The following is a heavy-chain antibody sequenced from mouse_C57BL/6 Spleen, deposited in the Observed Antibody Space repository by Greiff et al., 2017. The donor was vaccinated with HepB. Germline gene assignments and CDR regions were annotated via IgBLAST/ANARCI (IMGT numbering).Heavy chain of an antibody. CDR2: INPNNGGT. Sequence: VQLKQSGPELVKPGASVKISCKASGYTFTDYYMNWVKQSHGKSLEWIGDINPNNGGTSYNQKFKGKATLTVDKSSSTAYMELRSLTSEDSAVYYCASSYYSTTGFAYWGQGTLVTVSA. CDR1: GYTFTDYY. CDR3: ASSYYSTTGFAY. V-gene: IGHV1-26*01. D-gene: IGHD2-5*01. J-gene: IGHJ3*01.